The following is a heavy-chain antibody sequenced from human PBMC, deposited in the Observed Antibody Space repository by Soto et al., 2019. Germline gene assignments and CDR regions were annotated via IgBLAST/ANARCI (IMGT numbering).Heavy chain of an antibody. J-gene: IGHJ4*02. Sequence: SETLSLTCAVYGGSFSGYYWSWIRQPPGKGLEWIGEINHSGSTNYNPSLKSRVTISVDTSKNQFSLKLSSVTAADTAVYYCARGKGYDILTGYYKPYLYFDYWGQGTLVTVSS. CDR1: GGSFSGYY. V-gene: IGHV4-34*01. CDR2: INHSGST. D-gene: IGHD3-9*01. CDR3: ARGKGYDILTGYYKPYLYFDY.